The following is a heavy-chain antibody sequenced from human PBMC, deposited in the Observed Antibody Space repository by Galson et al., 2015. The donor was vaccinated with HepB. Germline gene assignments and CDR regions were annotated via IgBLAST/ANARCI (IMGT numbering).Heavy chain of an antibody. CDR3: AFDHCSSTSCYRERIDY. J-gene: IGHJ4*02. Sequence: SVKVSCKASGGTFSSYAISWVRQAPGQGLEWMGGIIPIFGTANYAQKFQGRVTTTADKSTSTAYMELSSLRSEDTAVYYCAFDHCSSTSCYRERIDYWGQGTLVTVSS. CDR1: GGTFSSYA. CDR2: IIPIFGTA. V-gene: IGHV1-69*06. D-gene: IGHD2-2*01.